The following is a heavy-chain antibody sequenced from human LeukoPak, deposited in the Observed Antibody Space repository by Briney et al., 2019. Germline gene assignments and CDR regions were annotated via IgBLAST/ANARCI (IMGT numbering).Heavy chain of an antibody. V-gene: IGHV4-39*01. CDR3: ARQDGSSWDFDY. J-gene: IGHJ4*02. CDR1: GGSISSSSYY. Sequence: SETLSLTCTVSGGSISSSSYYWGWIRQPPGKGLEWIGSIYYSGSPYYNPSLKSRVTISVDTSKNQFSLKLSSVTAADTAVYYCARQDGSSWDFDYWGQGTLVTVSS. D-gene: IGHD6-13*01. CDR2: IYYSGSP.